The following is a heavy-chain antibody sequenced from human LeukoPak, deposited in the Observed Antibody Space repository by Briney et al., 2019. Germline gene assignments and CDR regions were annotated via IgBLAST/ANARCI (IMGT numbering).Heavy chain of an antibody. CDR3: ARWAHSVTYKSWFFDL. V-gene: IGHV4-4*07. Sequence: SETLSLTCSVSGGSFGTFYWSWIRQPAGKGLELLGRIFSSGNANYNPSLKSRLTMSVDTSKNEFSLRLNSVTAADTAVYYCARWAHSVTYKSWFFDLWGRGTLVTVSS. CDR1: GGSFGTFY. J-gene: IGHJ2*01. D-gene: IGHD5-24*01. CDR2: IFSSGNA.